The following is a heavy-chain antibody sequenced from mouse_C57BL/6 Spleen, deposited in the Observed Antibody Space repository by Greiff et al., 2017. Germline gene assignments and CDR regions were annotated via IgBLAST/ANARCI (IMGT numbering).Heavy chain of an antibody. CDR2: IPPNSGST. V-gene: IGHV1-64*01. D-gene: IGHD1-1*01. CDR1: GYTFTRYW. J-gene: IGHJ2*01. CDR3: ARAGGSSYDCDY. Sequence: QVQLQQSGAELVKPGASVKLSCKASGYTFTRYWMHWVKQRPGQGLEWIGMIPPNSGSTNYNEKFKSKATLTVDKSASTDYMQLSSLSSEDSAVYYCARAGGSSYDCDYWGQGTTLTVSS.